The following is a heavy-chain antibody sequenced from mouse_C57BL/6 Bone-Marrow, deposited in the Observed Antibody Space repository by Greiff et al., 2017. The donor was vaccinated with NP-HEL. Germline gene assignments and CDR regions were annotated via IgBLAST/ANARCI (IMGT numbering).Heavy chain of an antibody. CDR3: ARGLYGSSSWFAY. V-gene: IGHV1-50*01. CDR2: IDPSDSYT. D-gene: IGHD1-1*01. Sequence: QVQLQQPGAELVKPGASVKLSCKASGYTFTSYWMQWVKQRPGQGLEWIGEIDPSDSYTNYNQKFKGKATLTVDTSSSTAYMQLSSLTSEDSAVYYCARGLYGSSSWFAYWGQGTLVTVSA. J-gene: IGHJ3*01. CDR1: GYTFTSYW.